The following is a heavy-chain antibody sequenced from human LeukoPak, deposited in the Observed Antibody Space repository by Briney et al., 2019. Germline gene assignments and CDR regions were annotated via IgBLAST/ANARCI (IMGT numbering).Heavy chain of an antibody. CDR3: ARAYCSGGSCYYFDY. CDR1: GFTVSSND. J-gene: IGHJ4*02. CDR2: LYSGGGT. Sequence: GGSLRLSCAASGFTVSSNDMSWVRQAPGKGLEWVSVLYSGGGTYYADSVKGRFTISRDNSKNTLYLQMNSLRAEDTAMYYCARAYCSGGSCYYFDYWGQGTLVTVSS. D-gene: IGHD2-15*01. V-gene: IGHV3-66*02.